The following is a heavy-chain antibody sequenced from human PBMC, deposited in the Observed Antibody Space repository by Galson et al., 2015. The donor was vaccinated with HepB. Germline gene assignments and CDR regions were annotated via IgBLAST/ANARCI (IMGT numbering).Heavy chain of an antibody. CDR3: ARDRRHSPYYYGMDV. CDR1: GFTVSNHY. CDR2: IYSGGST. V-gene: IGHV3-53*01. Sequence: SLRLSCAASGFTVSNHYVHWVRQAPGKGLEWVPVIYSGGSTYYADSVKGRFIISRDNSKNTLYLQMNSLRAEDTAIYYCARDRRHSPYYYGMDVWGQGTTVTVSS. D-gene: IGHD3-3*02. J-gene: IGHJ6*02.